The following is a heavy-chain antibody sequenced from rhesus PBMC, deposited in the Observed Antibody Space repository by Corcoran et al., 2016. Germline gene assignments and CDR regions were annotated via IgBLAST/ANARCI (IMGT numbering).Heavy chain of an antibody. CDR2: IHGRGRNT. D-gene: IGHD1-32*01. V-gene: IGHV4-169*02. Sequence: QVQLQASGPGLVKPSETLSVTSAVSGDSISSYYFNLTRQAPVHGLEWIGYIHGRGRNTNYNPSLKSRVTLSVDTSKNQFSLKLNSVTAADTAVFYCASDQGIGTSPGGFDVWGAGVLVTVSS. CDR1: GDSISSYY. CDR3: ASDQGIGTSPGGFDV. J-gene: IGHJ5-1*01.